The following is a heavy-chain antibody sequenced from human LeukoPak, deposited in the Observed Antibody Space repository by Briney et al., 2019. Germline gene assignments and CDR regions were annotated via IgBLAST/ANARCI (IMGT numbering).Heavy chain of an antibody. CDR2: ISSSSSYI. CDR3: ASERFLDRRGAFDI. CDR1: GFTFSSYS. Sequence: GSLRLSCTASGFTFSSYSMNWVRQAPGKGLEWVSSISSSSSYIYYADSVKGRFTISRDNAKNSLYLQMNSLRAEDTAVYYCASERFLDRRGAFDIWGQGTMVTVSS. J-gene: IGHJ3*02. D-gene: IGHD3-3*01. V-gene: IGHV3-21*01.